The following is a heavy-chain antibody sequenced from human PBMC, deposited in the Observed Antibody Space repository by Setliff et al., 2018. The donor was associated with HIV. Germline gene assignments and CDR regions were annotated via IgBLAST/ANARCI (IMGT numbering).Heavy chain of an antibody. D-gene: IGHD2-2*01. Sequence: GASVKVSCKAFGYTFTSYFLHWVRQAPGQGLEWLGIIDPNGGATNNAQKLQGRLTVTTDTSTATLYMELSNLRSDDPAVYYCARAGGGATDQAFDIWGQGTMVTVSS. CDR2: IDPNGGAT. CDR3: ARAGGGATDQAFDI. J-gene: IGHJ3*02. CDR1: GYTFTSYF. V-gene: IGHV1-46*01.